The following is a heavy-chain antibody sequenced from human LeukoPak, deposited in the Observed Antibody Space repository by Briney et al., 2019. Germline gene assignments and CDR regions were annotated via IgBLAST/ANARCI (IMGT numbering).Heavy chain of an antibody. J-gene: IGHJ3*01. CDR3: AREGVFQAFDF. Sequence: ASVTVSCKTSGYSFPRHYIHWVRQAPGQGLEWMGIMNPSVGATTYAPRFQGRVTMTRDTSTSTFYMELSGLTSEDTAVYYCAREGVFQAFDFWGQGTMVTVSS. V-gene: IGHV1-46*01. CDR1: GYSFPRHY. CDR2: MNPSVGAT. D-gene: IGHD3-16*01.